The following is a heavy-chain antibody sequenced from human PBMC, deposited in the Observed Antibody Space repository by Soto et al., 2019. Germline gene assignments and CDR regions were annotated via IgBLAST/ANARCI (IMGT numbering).Heavy chain of an antibody. CDR2: ISSSSSYI. J-gene: IGHJ6*02. CDR3: ARDWFSSSSYYYYGMDV. CDR1: GFTFSSYS. D-gene: IGHD6-13*01. V-gene: IGHV3-21*01. Sequence: PGESLKISCAASGFTFSSYSMNWVRQAPGKGLEWVSSISSSSSYIYYADSVKGRFTISRDNAKNSLYLQMNSLRAEDTAVYYCARDWFSSSSYYYYGMDVWGQGTTVTVSS.